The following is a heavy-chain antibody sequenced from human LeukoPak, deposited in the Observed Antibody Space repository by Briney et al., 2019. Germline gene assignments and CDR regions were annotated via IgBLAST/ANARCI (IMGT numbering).Heavy chain of an antibody. CDR3: ARVVGGSLWGVDAFDI. D-gene: IGHD1-26*01. CDR1: GGSISSYY. Sequence: SETLSLTCTVSGGSISSYYWSWIRQPPGKGLEWIGYIYYSGSTNYNPSLKSRVTISVDTSKNQFSLKLSSVTAAGTAVYYCARVVGGSLWGVDAFDIWGQGTMVTVSS. J-gene: IGHJ3*02. V-gene: IGHV4-59*01. CDR2: IYYSGST.